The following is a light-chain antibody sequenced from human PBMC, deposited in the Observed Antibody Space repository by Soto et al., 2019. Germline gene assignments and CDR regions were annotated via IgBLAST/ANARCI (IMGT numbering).Light chain of an antibody. J-gene: IGLJ3*02. CDR3: AAWDDRLDGRL. V-gene: IGLV1-44*01. Sequence: QPVLTQPPSTSGTPGQRVIISCSGSGPNIGSNPVSWYQQLPGTAPKLLISNNDQRPSGVPDRFSGSKSGTSASLAISGLQSGDEADYFCAAWDDRLDGRLFGGGTQLTVL. CDR1: GPNIGSNP. CDR2: NND.